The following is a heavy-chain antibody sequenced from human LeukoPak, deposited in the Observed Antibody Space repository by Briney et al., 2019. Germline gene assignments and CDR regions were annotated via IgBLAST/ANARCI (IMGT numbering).Heavy chain of an antibody. Sequence: PGGSLRLSCAASGFTVSSNYMSWVRQAPGKGLEWVSVIYSGGSTYYANSVKGRFTISRDNSKNTLYLQMNSLRAEDTAVYYCARDLNYYFDYWGQGTLVTVSS. J-gene: IGHJ4*02. CDR3: ARDLNYYFDY. D-gene: IGHD1-1*01. CDR2: IYSGGST. CDR1: GFTVSSNY. V-gene: IGHV3-53*01.